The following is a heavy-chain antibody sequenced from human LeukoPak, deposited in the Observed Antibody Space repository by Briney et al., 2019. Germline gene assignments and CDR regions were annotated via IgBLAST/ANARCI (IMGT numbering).Heavy chain of an antibody. CDR1: GFTFSSYA. CDR2: ISYDGSNK. CDR3: ARDQEVVPAAMLRY. Sequence: PGGSLRLSCAASGFTFSSYAMHWVRQAPGKGLEWVAVISYDGSNKYYADSVKGRFTISRDNSKNTLYLQMNSLRAEDTAVYYCARDQEVVPAAMLRYWGQGTLVTVSS. J-gene: IGHJ4*02. V-gene: IGHV3-30*04. D-gene: IGHD2-2*01.